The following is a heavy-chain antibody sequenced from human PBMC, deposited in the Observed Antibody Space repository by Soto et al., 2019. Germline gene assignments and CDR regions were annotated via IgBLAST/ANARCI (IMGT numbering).Heavy chain of an antibody. CDR3: ARSYSSSWPTMGYYYYGMDV. Sequence: VASVKVSCKASGGTFSSYAISWVRQAPGQGLEWMGGIIPIFGTANYAQKFQGRVTITADKSTSTAYMELSSLRSEDTAVYYCARSYSSSWPTMGYYYYGMDVCGQATTVTVSS. J-gene: IGHJ6*02. CDR2: IIPIFGTA. D-gene: IGHD6-13*01. V-gene: IGHV1-69*06. CDR1: GGTFSSYA.